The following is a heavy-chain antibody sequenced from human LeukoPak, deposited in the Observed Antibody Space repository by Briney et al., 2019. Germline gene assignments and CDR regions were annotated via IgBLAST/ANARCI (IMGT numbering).Heavy chain of an antibody. CDR1: GYTFTSYG. CDR3: ARDPGGVAGSGDWFDP. V-gene: IGHV1-18*01. J-gene: IGHJ5*02. D-gene: IGHD6-19*01. Sequence: GASVKVSCKASGYTFTSYGISWVRQAPGQGVEWMGWISAYNGNTNYAQKLQGRVTMTTDTSTSTAYMELRSLRSDDTAVYYCARDPGGVAGSGDWFDPWGQGTLVTVSS. CDR2: ISAYNGNT.